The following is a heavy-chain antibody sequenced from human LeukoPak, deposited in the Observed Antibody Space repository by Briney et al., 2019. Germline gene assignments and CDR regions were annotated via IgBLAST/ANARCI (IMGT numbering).Heavy chain of an antibody. CDR2: IYYSGST. J-gene: IGHJ6*03. D-gene: IGHD6-13*01. Sequence: SETLSLTCTVSGGSLSTYYWSWIRQPPGKGLEWIGYIYYSGSTNYNPSLKSRVTISVDTSKNQFSLKLSSVTAADTAVYYCARADYSSTWSHDYYYMDVWGKGTAVTVSS. CDR1: GGSLSTYY. V-gene: IGHV4-59*08. CDR3: ARADYSSTWSHDYYYMDV.